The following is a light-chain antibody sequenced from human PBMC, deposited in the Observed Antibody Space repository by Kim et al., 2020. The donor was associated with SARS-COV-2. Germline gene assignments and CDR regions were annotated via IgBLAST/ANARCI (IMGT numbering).Light chain of an antibody. Sequence: LSPGERVILSCRASQSVADNHFAWFQQEPGQAPRLLLYGTSSRATGIPDRFSGSGSGTDFTLTLRRLEPEDSAVYYCQQYDRPPYTFGQGTKLEI. J-gene: IGKJ2*01. V-gene: IGKV3-20*01. CDR3: QQYDRPPYT. CDR2: GTS. CDR1: QSVADNH.